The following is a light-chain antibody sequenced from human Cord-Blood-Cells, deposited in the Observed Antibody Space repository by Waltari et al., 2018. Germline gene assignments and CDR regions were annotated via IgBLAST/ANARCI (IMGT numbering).Light chain of an antibody. CDR2: NVS. J-gene: IGLJ1*01. CDR1: SSDVGGYNS. CDR3: SSYTSSSTYV. Sequence: QSALTQPASVSGSPGQSITISCTGTSSDVGGYNSVSWYQQHPGKAPKLVIDNVSNRPSEVSNRCSGTKSGNPASLTISGLQAEDEADYYCSSYTSSSTYVFGTGTKVTVL. V-gene: IGLV2-14*01.